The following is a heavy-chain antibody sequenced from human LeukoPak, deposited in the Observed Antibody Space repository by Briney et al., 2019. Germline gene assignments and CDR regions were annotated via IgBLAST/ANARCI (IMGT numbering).Heavy chain of an antibody. D-gene: IGHD3-9*01. CDR3: ARLPPPLRYFARWGDY. CDR2: IYPGDSDT. Sequence: GESLKISCKGSGYSFTSYWIGWVRQMPGKGLEWMGIIYPGDSDTRYSPSFQGQVTISADKSISTAYLQWSSLKASDTAMYYCARLPPPLRYFARWGDYWGQGTLVTVSS. J-gene: IGHJ4*02. CDR1: GYSFTSYW. V-gene: IGHV5-51*01.